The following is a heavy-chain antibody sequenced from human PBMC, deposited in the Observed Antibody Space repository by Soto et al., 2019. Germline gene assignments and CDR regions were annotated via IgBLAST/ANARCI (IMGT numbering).Heavy chain of an antibody. Sequence: PGRSLRLSWAASGLSFDDYAMHWVRQSPGKGLEWVTGISWNSGTIGYADSVKGRFTISRDNAKNSLYLQMNSLRAEDTALYYRERDGWSRASGPPDSWGQGTLVTVSS. CDR1: GLSFDDYA. V-gene: IGHV3-9*01. CDR2: ISWNSGTI. J-gene: IGHJ4*02. D-gene: IGHD6-19*01. CDR3: ERDGWSRASGPPDS.